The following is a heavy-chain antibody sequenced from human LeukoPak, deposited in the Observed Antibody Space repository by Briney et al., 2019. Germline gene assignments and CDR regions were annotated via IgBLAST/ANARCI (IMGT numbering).Heavy chain of an antibody. V-gene: IGHV4-34*01. CDR3: ARGRFVLARGIAASPPASSYYFDY. CDR2: INHSGST. D-gene: IGHD2-8*01. Sequence: SETLSLTCAVDGGSFSGYYWSWIRQPPGKGLEWIGEINHSGSTNYNPSLKSRVTISVDTSKNQFSLKLSSVTAADTAVYYCARGRFVLARGIAASPPASSYYFDYWGQGTLVTVSS. CDR1: GGSFSGYY. J-gene: IGHJ4*02.